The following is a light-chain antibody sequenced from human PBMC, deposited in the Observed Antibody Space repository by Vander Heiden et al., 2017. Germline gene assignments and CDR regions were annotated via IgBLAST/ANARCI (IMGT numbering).Light chain of an antibody. V-gene: IGLV4-60*02. CDR3: DTWDSHTHV. Sequence: QPAVTQSSSASASLGSSVTLPCTLSSGHSNYFVAWHQQQPGKAPRFLMKLEGSGTYNKGSGVPDCFSGSSSGADRYLTISNLQVEDEGDYYWDTWDSHTHVFGGGTKVTVL. CDR2: LEGSGTY. J-gene: IGLJ1*01. CDR1: SGHSNYF.